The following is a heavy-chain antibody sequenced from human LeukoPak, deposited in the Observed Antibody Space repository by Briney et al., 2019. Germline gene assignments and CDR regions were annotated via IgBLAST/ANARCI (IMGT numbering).Heavy chain of an antibody. J-gene: IGHJ5*02. CDR1: GYTFTGYY. Sequence: GASVTVSCKASGYTFTGYYMHWVRQAPGQGLEWMGWINPNSGGTNYAQKFQGRVTMTRDTSISTAYMELSRLRSDDTAVYYCARGIVVVPAAIIDPWGQGTLVTVSS. V-gene: IGHV1-2*02. CDR3: ARGIVVVPAAIIDP. D-gene: IGHD2-2*01. CDR2: INPNSGGT.